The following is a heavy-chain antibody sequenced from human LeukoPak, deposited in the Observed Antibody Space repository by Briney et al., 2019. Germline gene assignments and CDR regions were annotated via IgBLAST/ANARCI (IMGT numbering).Heavy chain of an antibody. V-gene: IGHV1-2*02. Sequence: ASVKVSCKASGYTFTGYYMHWVRQAPGQGLEWMGWINPNSGGTNYAQKFQGRVTMTRDTSISTAYMELSRLRSDGTAVYYCARDRCLMVRGVNPKFDYWGQGTLVTVSS. CDR2: INPNSGGT. D-gene: IGHD3-10*01. CDR3: ARDRCLMVRGVNPKFDY. J-gene: IGHJ4*02. CDR1: GYTFTGYY.